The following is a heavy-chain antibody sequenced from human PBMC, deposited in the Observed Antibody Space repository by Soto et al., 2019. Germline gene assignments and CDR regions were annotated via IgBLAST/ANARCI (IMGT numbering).Heavy chain of an antibody. V-gene: IGHV5-51*01. CDR1: GYSFTSYW. Sequence: LKISCKGSGYSFTSYWIGWVRQMPGKGLEWMGIIYPGDSDTRYSPSFQGQVTISADKSISTAYLQWSSLKASDTAMYYCARRGYCTNGVCYNPYWFDPWGQGTLVTVSS. D-gene: IGHD2-8*01. CDR3: ARRGYCTNGVCYNPYWFDP. CDR2: IYPGDSDT. J-gene: IGHJ5*02.